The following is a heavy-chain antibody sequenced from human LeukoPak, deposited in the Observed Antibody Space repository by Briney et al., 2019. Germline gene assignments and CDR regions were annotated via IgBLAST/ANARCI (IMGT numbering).Heavy chain of an antibody. CDR1: GFTFSSYA. V-gene: IGHV3-48*04. Sequence: GGSLRLSCAASGFTFSSYAMSWVRQAPGKGLEWVSYISSSRSSTIYYADSVKGRFTISRDNANNSVYLQMNSLRAEDTAMYYCARSQFGYYGMDVWGQGTTVTVSS. CDR3: ARSQFGYYGMDV. D-gene: IGHD3-16*01. J-gene: IGHJ6*02. CDR2: ISSSRSSTI.